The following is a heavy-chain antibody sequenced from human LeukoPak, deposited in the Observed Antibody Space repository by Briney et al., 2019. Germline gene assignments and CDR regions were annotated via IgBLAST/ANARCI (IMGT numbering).Heavy chain of an antibody. J-gene: IGHJ6*02. CDR3: ARVHYDILTSYYPGYYYYGMDV. Sequence: SETLSLTCTVSGVSISSYYWSWIRQPPGKGLEWIGYIYYSGSTNYNPSLKSRVTISVDTSKNQFSLKLSSVTAADTAVYYCARVHYDILTSYYPGYYYYGMDVWGQGTTVTVSS. V-gene: IGHV4-59*01. CDR1: GVSISSYY. D-gene: IGHD3-9*01. CDR2: IYYSGST.